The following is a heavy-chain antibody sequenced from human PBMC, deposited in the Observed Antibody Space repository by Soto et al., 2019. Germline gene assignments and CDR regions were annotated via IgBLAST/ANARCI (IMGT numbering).Heavy chain of an antibody. CDR3: ARQEGATVLFYYGMDV. D-gene: IGHD1-26*01. CDR1: GYNFTNYW. Sequence: TGESLKISCKGSGYNFTNYWIGWVRQMPGKGLEWMGIIYPDDSDTRYSPSFQGQVTISVDKSISAAYLQWGSLKASDTAMYFCARQEGATVLFYYGMDVWGQGTTVTVSS. J-gene: IGHJ6*02. CDR2: IYPDDSDT. V-gene: IGHV5-51*01.